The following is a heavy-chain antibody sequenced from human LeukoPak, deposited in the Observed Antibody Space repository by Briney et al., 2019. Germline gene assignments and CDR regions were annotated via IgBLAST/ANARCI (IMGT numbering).Heavy chain of an antibody. CDR2: IIPIFGTA. V-gene: IGHV1-69*13. J-gene: IGHJ6*03. D-gene: IGHD5-18*01. CDR3: ARTAMVANYYYYYYMDV. Sequence: SAKVSCKASGGTFSSYAISWVRQAPGQGLEWMGGIIPIFGTANYAQKFQGRVTITADESTSTAYMELSSLRSEDTAVYYCARTAMVANYYYYYYMDVWGKGTTVTVSS. CDR1: GGTFSSYA.